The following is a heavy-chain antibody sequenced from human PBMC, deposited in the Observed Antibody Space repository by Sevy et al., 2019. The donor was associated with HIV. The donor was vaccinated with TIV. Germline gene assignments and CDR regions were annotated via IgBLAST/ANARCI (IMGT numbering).Heavy chain of an antibody. D-gene: IGHD2-2*01. J-gene: IGHJ5*02. Sequence: SETLSLTCTVSGGAISSGDYYWTWIRQSPGKGLEWIGYIYYSGTTYYNPSLKSRVTISVDTSKYKFSLRLSSVTAAETAVDNCASYCISTSPHKWFDPWGQGTLVTVSS. CDR1: GGAISSGDYY. V-gene: IGHV4-30-4*01. CDR3: ASYCISTSPHKWFDP. CDR2: IYYSGTT.